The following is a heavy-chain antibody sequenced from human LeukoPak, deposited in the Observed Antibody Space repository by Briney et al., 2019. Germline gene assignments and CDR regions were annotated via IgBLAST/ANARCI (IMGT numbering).Heavy chain of an antibody. CDR2: INPNSGGT. V-gene: IGHV1-2*02. CDR1: GYTFTGYY. D-gene: IGHD6-19*01. J-gene: IGHJ4*02. Sequence: ASVKVSCKASGYTFTGYYMHWVRQAPGQGLEWMGWINPNSGGTNYAQRFQGRVTMTRDTSISTAYIELSRLRSDDTAVYYCAREISRIAVAGTGDYWGQGTLVTVSS. CDR3: AREISRIAVAGTGDY.